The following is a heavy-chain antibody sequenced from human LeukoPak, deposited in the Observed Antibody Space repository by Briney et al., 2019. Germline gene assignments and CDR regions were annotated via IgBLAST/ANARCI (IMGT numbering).Heavy chain of an antibody. V-gene: IGHV4-59*01. CDR2: IHYSGST. CDR1: GGSINSYY. CDR3: ARHARHASCGNDCFSRAFAI. Sequence: SETLSLTCTVSGGSINSYYWSWIRQPPGKGPEWIGYIHYSGSTKYDPSLKSRVTISVDTSKNQFSLKLNSVTTADTAVYYCARHARHASCGNDCFSRAFAIWGQGTMVIVSS. D-gene: IGHD2-21*02. J-gene: IGHJ3*02.